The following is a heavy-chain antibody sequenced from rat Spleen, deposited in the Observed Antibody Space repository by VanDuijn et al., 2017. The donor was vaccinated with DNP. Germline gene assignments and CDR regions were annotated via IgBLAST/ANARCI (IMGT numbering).Heavy chain of an antibody. Sequence: EVQLVESGGDLVQPGRSLKLSCAASGFSFSDYYMAWVRQAPTKGLEWVAYISYDGGSTYYGDSVKGRFTISRDNAKSTLHLQMNSLRSEDMATYYCARPMDFYSGGFAYWGQGTLVTVSS. CDR2: ISYDGGST. CDR1: GFSFSDYY. D-gene: IGHD1-1*01. J-gene: IGHJ3*01. V-gene: IGHV5-22*01. CDR3: ARPMDFYSGGFAY.